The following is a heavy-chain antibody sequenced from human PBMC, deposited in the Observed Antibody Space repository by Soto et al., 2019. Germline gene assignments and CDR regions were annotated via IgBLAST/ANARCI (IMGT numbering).Heavy chain of an antibody. J-gene: IGHJ4*02. D-gene: IGHD1-26*01. V-gene: IGHV1-46*01. Sequence: ASVKVSCKASGYTFTSYYMHCVRQAPGQGLEWMGIINPSGGSTSYAQKFQGRVTMTRDTSTSTVYMELSSLRSEDTAVYYCARDSRGIVGATEVFDYWGQGTLVTSPQ. CDR3: ARDSRGIVGATEVFDY. CDR2: INPSGGST. CDR1: GYTFTSYY.